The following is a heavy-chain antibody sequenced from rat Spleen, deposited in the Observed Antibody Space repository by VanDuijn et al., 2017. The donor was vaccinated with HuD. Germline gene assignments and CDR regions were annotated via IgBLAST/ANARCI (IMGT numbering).Heavy chain of an antibody. J-gene: IGHJ2*01. V-gene: IGHV5-20*01. Sequence: EVQLVESGGGLVQPGRSMKLSCAASGFTFSNYDMAWVRQAPTKGLEWVASISYDGSSTYYRDSVKGRFTISRDNAKSTLYLQMDSLRSEDTATYYCTTAGTTPGYFDYWGQGVMVTVSS. CDR1: GFTFSNYD. D-gene: IGHD1-5*01. CDR3: TTAGTTPGYFDY. CDR2: ISYDGSST.